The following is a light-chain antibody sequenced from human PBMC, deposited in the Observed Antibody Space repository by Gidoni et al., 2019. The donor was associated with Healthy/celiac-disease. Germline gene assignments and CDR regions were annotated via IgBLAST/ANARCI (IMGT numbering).Light chain of an antibody. CDR2: KAS. V-gene: IGKV1-5*03. J-gene: IGKJ1*01. Sequence: DIQMTQSPSTLSASVGDRVTITCRASQSISSLLAWYQQKPGKAPKLLIYKASSLESGVPSRFSGSGSGTEFTLTISSLQPDDFATYYCQQYGTFGQGTKVEIK. CDR1: QSISSL. CDR3: QQYGT.